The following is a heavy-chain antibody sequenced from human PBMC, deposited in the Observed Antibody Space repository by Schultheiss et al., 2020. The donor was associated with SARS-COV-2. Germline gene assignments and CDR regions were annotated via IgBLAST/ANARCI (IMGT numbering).Heavy chain of an antibody. CDR3: ARDRLSGYSGYDLDY. Sequence: GGSLRLSCAASGFTFSSYSMNWVRQAPGKGLEWVSYISGTTGTIHYAESVKGRFTISRDNADNSLYLQMNSLRDEDTAMYYCARDRLSGYSGYDLDYWGQGTLVTVSS. CDR2: ISGTTGTI. V-gene: IGHV3-48*02. J-gene: IGHJ4*02. D-gene: IGHD5-12*01. CDR1: GFTFSSYS.